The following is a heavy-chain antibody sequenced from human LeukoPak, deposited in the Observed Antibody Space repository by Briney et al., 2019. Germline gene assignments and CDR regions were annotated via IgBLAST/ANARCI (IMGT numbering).Heavy chain of an antibody. V-gene: IGHV3-48*01. J-gene: IGHJ4*02. CDR1: GFTFSSYS. D-gene: IGHD3-16*01. CDR2: ISSSSSTI. Sequence: PGGSLRLSCAASGFTFSSYSMNWVRQAPGKGLEWVSYISSSSSTIYYADSVKGRFTISRDNAKNSLYLQMNSLRAEDTAVYYCARKMNLRLGEFGYWGQGTLVTVSS. CDR3: ARKMNLRLGEFGY.